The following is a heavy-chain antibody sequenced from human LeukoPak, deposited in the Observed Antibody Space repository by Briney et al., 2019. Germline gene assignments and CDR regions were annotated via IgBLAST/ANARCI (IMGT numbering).Heavy chain of an antibody. CDR2: ISGSGGST. J-gene: IGHJ3*02. Sequence: GGSLRLSCAASGFTLSSYAMSWVRQAPGKGLEWVSAISGSGGSTYYADSVKGRFTISRDNSKNMLYLQMNSPRAEDTAVYYCAKGVGATHLHDAFDIWGQGTMVTVSS. D-gene: IGHD1-26*01. CDR3: AKGVGATHLHDAFDI. V-gene: IGHV3-23*01. CDR1: GFTLSSYA.